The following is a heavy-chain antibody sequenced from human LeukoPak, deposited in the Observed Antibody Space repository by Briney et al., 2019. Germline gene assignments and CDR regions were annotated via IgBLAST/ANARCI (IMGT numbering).Heavy chain of an antibody. V-gene: IGHV3-74*01. J-gene: IGHJ4*02. CDR2: ISTDGRST. CDR3: AREGLYDEYFEY. Sequence: PGGSLRLSCAASGFTFSSYWMHWVRQAPGKGLVWISRISTDGRSTSYADSVKGRFTISRDNPKNTLYLQMNSLRAGDTAVYYCAREGLYDEYFEYWGQGTLVTVSS. CDR1: GFTFSSYW. D-gene: IGHD3-3*01.